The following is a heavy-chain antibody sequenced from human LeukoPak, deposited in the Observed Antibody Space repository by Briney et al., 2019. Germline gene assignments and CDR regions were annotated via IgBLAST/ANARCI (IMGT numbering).Heavy chain of an antibody. CDR2: TRNKANSYIT. CDR3: ARDLSYGSGSYYY. J-gene: IGHJ4*02. CDR1: GFTFSDHY. V-gene: IGHV3-72*01. D-gene: IGHD3-10*01. Sequence: PGGSLRLSCAASGFTFSDHYMDWVRQAPGKGLEWVGRTRNKANSYITEYAASVEGRFTISRDNSKNSLYLQMNSLKTEDTAVYYCARDLSYGSGSYYYWGQGTLVTVSS.